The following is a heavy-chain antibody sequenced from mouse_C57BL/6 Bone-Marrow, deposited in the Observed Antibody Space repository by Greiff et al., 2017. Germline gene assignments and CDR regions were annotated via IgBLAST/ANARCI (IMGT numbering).Heavy chain of an antibody. Sequence: EVQLVESGPELVKPGASVKIPCKASGYTFTDYNMDWVKQSHGKSLEWIGDINPNNGGTIYNQKFKGKATLTVDKSSSTAYMELRSLTSEDTAVYYCARGGFTTVVAPGFAYWGQGTLVTVSA. CDR2: INPNNGGT. CDR3: ARGGFTTVVAPGFAY. CDR1: GYTFTDYN. D-gene: IGHD1-1*01. V-gene: IGHV1-18*01. J-gene: IGHJ3*01.